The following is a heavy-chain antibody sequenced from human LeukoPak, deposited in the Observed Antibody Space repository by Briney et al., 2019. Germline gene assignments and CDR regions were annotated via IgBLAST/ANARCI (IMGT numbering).Heavy chain of an antibody. J-gene: IGHJ4*02. D-gene: IGHD4-17*01. CDR3: ASYYGDYVYFDY. CDR1: GGSISSGDYY. V-gene: IGHV4-30-4*01. CDR2: IYYSGST. Sequence: TSQTLSLTCTVSGGSISSGDYYWSWIRQPPGKGLEWIGYIYYSGSTYYNPPLKSRVTISVDTSKNQFSLKLSSVTAADTAVYYCASYYGDYVYFDYWGQGTLVTVSS.